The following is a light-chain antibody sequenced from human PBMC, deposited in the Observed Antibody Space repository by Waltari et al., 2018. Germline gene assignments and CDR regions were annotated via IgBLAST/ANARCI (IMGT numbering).Light chain of an antibody. CDR1: QSLLYSNGNTY. CDR3: MQATHFPLT. CDR2: KVS. J-gene: IGKJ4*01. V-gene: IGKV2-30*01. Sequence: DVVMTQSPLPLPITPGQPASMTCRSSQSLLYSNGNTYLSWFLQRPGQPPRRLIYKVSNRDSGVPDRFSGSGAGTDFTLKISRVEAEDVGIYYCMQATHFPLTCGGGTKVEIK.